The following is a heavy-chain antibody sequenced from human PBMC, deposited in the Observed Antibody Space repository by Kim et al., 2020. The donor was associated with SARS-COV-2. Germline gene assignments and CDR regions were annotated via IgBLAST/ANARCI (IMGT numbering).Heavy chain of an antibody. CDR3: PGGVQNYGMDV. Sequence: SETLSLTCTVSGGSISRNNYYWGWIRQPPGKGLEWIGSVYYNGSTYYNSSLKSRVTISVDTSKNQFSLKLSSVTAADTAVYYCPGGVQNYGMDVWGQGTTVTVSS. V-gene: IGHV4-39*01. J-gene: IGHJ6*02. CDR2: VYYNGST. D-gene: IGHD3-16*01. CDR1: GGSISRNNYY.